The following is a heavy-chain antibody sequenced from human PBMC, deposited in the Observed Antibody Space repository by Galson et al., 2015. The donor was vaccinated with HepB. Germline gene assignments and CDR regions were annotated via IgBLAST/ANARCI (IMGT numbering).Heavy chain of an antibody. CDR1: GFTFEKYA. D-gene: IGHD1-1*01. J-gene: IGHJ4*02. CDR3: TKGGLEPFDY. Sequence: SLRLSCAASGFTFEKYAMHWVRHAPGRGLEWVSGLSWNSASVGYADSVKGRFTISRDNAKNSLYLQMDSLRAEDTALYYCTKGGLEPFDYWGQGTLVTVSS. V-gene: IGHV3-9*01. CDR2: LSWNSASV.